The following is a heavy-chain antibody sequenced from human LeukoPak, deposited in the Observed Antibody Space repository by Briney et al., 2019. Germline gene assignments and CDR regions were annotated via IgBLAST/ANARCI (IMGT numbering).Heavy chain of an antibody. J-gene: IGHJ6*02. CDR3: ARRYYYYYGMDV. CDR2: INHSGST. CDR1: GGSFSGYY. V-gene: IGHV4-34*01. Sequence: SETLSLTCAVYGGSFSGYYWSWIRQPPGKGLEWIGEINHSGSTNYNPSLKGRVTISVDTSKNQFSLKLSSVTAADTAVYYCARRYYYYYGMDVWGQGTTVTVSS.